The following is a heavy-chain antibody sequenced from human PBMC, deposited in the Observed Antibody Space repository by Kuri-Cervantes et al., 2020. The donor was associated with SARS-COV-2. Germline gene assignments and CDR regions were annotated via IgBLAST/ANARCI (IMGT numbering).Heavy chain of an antibody. V-gene: IGHV4-34*01. D-gene: IGHD3-10*01. CDR1: GGSFSGYY. CDR3: ARTNRGRYYYYYGMDV. J-gene: IGHJ6*02. CDR2: INHSGST. Sequence: GSLRLSCAVYGGSFSGYYWSWIRQPPGKGLEWIGEINHSGSTDYNPSLKSRVTISVDTSKNQFSPKLSSVTAADTAVYYCARTNRGRYYYYYGMDVWGQGTTVTVSS.